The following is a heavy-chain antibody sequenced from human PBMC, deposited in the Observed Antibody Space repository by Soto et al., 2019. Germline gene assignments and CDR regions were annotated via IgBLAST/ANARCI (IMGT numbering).Heavy chain of an antibody. V-gene: IGHV4-59*08. CDR3: ARLRADFWSGYVYGMDV. CDR2: IYYSGST. J-gene: IGHJ6*02. Sequence: SETLSLTCTVSGGSISSYYWSWIRQPPGKGLEWIGYIYYSGSTNYNPSLKSRVTISVDTSKNQFSLKLSSVTAADTAVYYCARLRADFWSGYVYGMDVWGQGTTVTVSS. D-gene: IGHD3-3*01. CDR1: GGSISSYY.